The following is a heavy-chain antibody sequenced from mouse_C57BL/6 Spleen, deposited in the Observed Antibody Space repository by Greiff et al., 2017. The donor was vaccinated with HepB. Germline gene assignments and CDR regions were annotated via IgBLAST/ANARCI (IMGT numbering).Heavy chain of an antibody. CDR2: IWSDGST. CDR1: GFSLTSYG. J-gene: IGHJ1*03. Sequence: VMLVESGPGLVAPSQSLSITCTVSGFSLTSYGVHWVRQPPGKGLEWLVVIWSDGSTTYNSALKSRLSISKDNSKSQVFLKMNSLQTDDTAMYYCARHRTSYYGSSGYFDVWGTGTTVTVSS. CDR3: ARHRTSYYGSSGYFDV. V-gene: IGHV2-6-1*01. D-gene: IGHD1-1*01.